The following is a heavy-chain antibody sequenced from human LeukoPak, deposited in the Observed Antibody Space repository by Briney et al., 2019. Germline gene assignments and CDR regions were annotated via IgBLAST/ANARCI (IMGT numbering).Heavy chain of an antibody. J-gene: IGHJ5*02. Sequence: RSETLSLTCTVSGGSISSSYWSWIRQPPGKGLEWIGYIHYSGSTNYNPSLKSRATISVDTSKAHFSLKLSSATATDTAAYYCARHDPGWFDTWGQGTLVTVSS. D-gene: IGHD7-27*01. V-gene: IGHV4-59*08. CDR3: ARHDPGWFDT. CDR2: IHYSGST. CDR1: GGSISSSY.